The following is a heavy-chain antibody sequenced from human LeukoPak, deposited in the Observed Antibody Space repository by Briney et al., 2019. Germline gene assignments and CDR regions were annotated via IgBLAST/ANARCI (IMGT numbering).Heavy chain of an antibody. CDR2: IYTGGST. CDR1: GGSMSGYY. V-gene: IGHV4-4*07. Sequence: SVTLSLTCTVSGGSMSGYYWSWIRQPAGKGLEWIGRIYTGGSTNYNPSLKSRVTMSVDTSKNQFSLKVTTVTAADTAVYYCARGAYGGDGRSFFDYWGQGTLVTVSS. J-gene: IGHJ4*02. CDR3: ARGAYGGDGRSFFDY. D-gene: IGHD4-23*01.